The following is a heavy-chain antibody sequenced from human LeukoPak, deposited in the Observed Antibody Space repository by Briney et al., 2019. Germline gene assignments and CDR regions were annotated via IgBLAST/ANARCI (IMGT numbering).Heavy chain of an antibody. CDR3: ARGDESLLYDY. J-gene: IGHJ4*02. V-gene: IGHV1-8*01. CDR1: GYTFTSCD. D-gene: IGHD2-15*01. CDR2: MNPNSGNT. Sequence: RASVKVSCNASGYTFTSCDINWVRQATGQGLEWMGWMNPNSGNTGYAQTFQGRVTMTTNTSISTAYIELSSLRSADTAVYYCARGDESLLYDYWGQGTLVTVSS.